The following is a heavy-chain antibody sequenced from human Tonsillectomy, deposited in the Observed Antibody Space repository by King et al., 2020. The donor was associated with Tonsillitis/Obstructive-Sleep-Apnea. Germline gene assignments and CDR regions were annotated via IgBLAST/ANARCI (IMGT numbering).Heavy chain of an antibody. J-gene: IGHJ4*02. CDR3: AREYFYHSSGYYDH. CDR2: INHSGST. D-gene: IGHD3-22*01. Sequence: VQLPQWSAGLLKPSETLSLTCAVYGGSFSGYYWSWIRQPPGKGLEWIGEINHSGSTNYNPSLKSRVTISLDTSKNQFSLNLSSVTAADTAVYYCAREYFYHSSGYYDHWGQGTLVTVSS. V-gene: IGHV4-34*01. CDR1: GGSFSGYY.